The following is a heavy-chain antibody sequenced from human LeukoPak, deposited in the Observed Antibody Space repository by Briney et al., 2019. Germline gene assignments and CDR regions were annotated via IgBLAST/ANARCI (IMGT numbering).Heavy chain of an antibody. D-gene: IGHD3-3*02. CDR2: IYYSGST. V-gene: IGHV4-39*07. Sequence: SETLSLTCTVSGGSHSSSSYYWGWIRQPTGKGLEWIGCIYYSGSTYYNPSLKSRVTISVDTSKNQVSLKLSSVTAADTAVYYCAISTPFLEWFIYYYYMDVWGKGATVTVSS. CDR3: AISTPFLEWFIYYYYMDV. J-gene: IGHJ6*03. CDR1: GGSHSSSSYY.